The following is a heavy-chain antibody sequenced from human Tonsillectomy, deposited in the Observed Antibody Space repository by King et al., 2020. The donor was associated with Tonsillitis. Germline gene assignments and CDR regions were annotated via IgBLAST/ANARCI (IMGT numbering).Heavy chain of an antibody. CDR1: GFTFSSYA. Sequence: VQLVESGGGLVQPGGSLRLSCAASGFTFSSYAMSWVRQAPGKGLEWVSAISGSGGSTYYTDSVKGRFTISRDNSKNTLYLQMNSLRDEDTAVYYCAKVGDYGDYVLGFYFDYWGQGTLVTVSS. CDR3: AKVGDYGDYVLGFYFDY. J-gene: IGHJ4*02. CDR2: ISGSGGST. V-gene: IGHV3-23*04. D-gene: IGHD4-17*01.